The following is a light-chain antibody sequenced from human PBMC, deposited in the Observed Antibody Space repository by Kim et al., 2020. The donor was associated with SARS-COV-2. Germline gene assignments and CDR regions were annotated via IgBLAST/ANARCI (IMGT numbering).Light chain of an antibody. Sequence: SSELTQDPAVSVALGQTVRITCQGDSLRDLYAAWYQQKPGQAPILVIYGENKRPSGIPDRFSGSRAGNTASLTITGAQAEDEADYYCLSRANTINHVRVFGGGPQLTV. CDR3: LSRANTINHVRV. CDR1: SLRDLY. J-gene: IGLJ3*02. CDR2: GEN. V-gene: IGLV3-19*01.